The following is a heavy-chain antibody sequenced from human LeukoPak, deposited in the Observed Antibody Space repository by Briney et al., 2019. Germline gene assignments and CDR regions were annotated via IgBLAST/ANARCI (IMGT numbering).Heavy chain of an antibody. CDR3: ARGGANCSGGRCPLNWFDP. CDR2: ISAYNGNT. V-gene: IGHV1-18*01. Sequence: ASVKLSCKASGYTFTNYGITWVRPAPGQGLEWMGWISAYNGNTNYAQKLQGRVTMTIDKTTSTAYMELRSLRSDDTAVYYCARGGANCSGGRCPLNWFDPWGQGTPVTVSS. D-gene: IGHD2-15*01. CDR1: GYTFTNYG. J-gene: IGHJ5*02.